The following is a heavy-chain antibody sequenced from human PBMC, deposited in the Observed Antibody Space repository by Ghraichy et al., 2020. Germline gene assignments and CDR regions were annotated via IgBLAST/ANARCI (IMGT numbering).Heavy chain of an antibody. CDR1: GGSFSGFY. Sequence: SETLSLTCAVSGGSFSGFYWSWIRQPPGKGLEWIGEINHSGSTNYNPSIKTRVTISADTSKNQFSLKLSSVTAADTAVYYCARAGRGLGYYWGQGTLVTVSS. V-gene: IGHV4-34*01. J-gene: IGHJ4*02. D-gene: IGHD2-15*01. CDR3: ARAGRGLGYY. CDR2: INHSGST.